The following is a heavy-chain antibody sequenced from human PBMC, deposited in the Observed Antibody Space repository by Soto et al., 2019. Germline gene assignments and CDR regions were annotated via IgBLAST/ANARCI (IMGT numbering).Heavy chain of an antibody. CDR3: ARCNQGKWSYVAFHI. V-gene: IGHV3-23*01. CDR2: ITASGGTT. J-gene: IGHJ3*02. CDR1: GFTFSSYS. Sequence: EVKLLESGGGVVQPGGSLRLSCAASGFTFSSYSMSWVRQAPGKGLEWVSHITASGGTTYYADSVKGRFTISRDSSRNTLYLPMNSLRAEDTALYFCARCNQGKWSYVAFHIWGQGTMVTGSS. D-gene: IGHD1-26*01.